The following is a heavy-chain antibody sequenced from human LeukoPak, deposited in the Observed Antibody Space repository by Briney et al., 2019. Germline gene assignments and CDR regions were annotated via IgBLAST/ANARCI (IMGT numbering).Heavy chain of an antibody. J-gene: IGHJ4*02. CDR2: IIPIFGTA. CDR3: ARGARYSSSWDLAGKRAVAPRAFDY. V-gene: IGHV1-69*13. Sequence: GASVKVSCKASGGTFSSYAISWVRQAPGQGLEWMGGIIPIFGTANYAQKFQGRVTITADESTSTAYMELSSLRSEDTAVYYCARGARYSSSWDLAGKRAVAPRAFDYWGQGTLVTVSS. CDR1: GGTFSSYA. D-gene: IGHD6-13*01.